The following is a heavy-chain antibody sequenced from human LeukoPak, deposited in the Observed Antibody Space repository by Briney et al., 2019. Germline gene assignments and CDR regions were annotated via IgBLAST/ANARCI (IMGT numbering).Heavy chain of an antibody. D-gene: IGHD3-3*01. CDR2: INYGGDT. CDR1: GGSFSGYY. V-gene: IGHV4-34*01. Sequence: SETLSLTCAVYGGSFSGYYWTWIRHTPGKGLDWIGEINYGGDTNYNPSLKSRVTISVDTSGNQFSLKMTSVTAAETAVYFCARGDHYDFWSDYYTQTGFFFDRWGQGTLVTVSS. CDR3: ARGDHYDFWSDYYTQTGFFFDR. J-gene: IGHJ4*02.